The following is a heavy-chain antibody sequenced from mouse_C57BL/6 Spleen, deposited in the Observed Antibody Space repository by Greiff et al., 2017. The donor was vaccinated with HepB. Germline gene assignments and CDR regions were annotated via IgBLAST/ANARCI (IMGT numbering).Heavy chain of an antibody. D-gene: IGHD1-1*01. CDR2: IYPGNSDT. V-gene: IGHV1-5*01. CDR1: GYTFTSYW. J-gene: IGHJ4*01. CDR3: TIITTVVAGAMDY. Sequence: EVQLQQSGTVLARPGASVKMSCKTSGYTFTSYWMHWVKQRPGQGLEWIGAIYPGNSDTSYNQKFKGKAKLTAVTSASTAYMELSSLTNEDSAVYYGTIITTVVAGAMDYWGQGTSVTVSS.